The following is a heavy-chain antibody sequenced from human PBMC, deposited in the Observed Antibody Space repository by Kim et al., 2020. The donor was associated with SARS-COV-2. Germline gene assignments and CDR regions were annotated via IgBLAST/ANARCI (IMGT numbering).Heavy chain of an antibody. Sequence: SETLSLTCTVSGGSISSYYWSWIRQPPGKGLEWIGYIYYSGSTNYNPSLKSRVTISVDTSKNQFSLKLGSVTAADTAVYYWARGKTVTTYYFDYWGQGTLVTVSS. D-gene: IGHD4-17*01. V-gene: IGHV4-59*01. CDR2: IYYSGST. J-gene: IGHJ4*02. CDR1: GGSISSYY. CDR3: ARGKTVTTYYFDY.